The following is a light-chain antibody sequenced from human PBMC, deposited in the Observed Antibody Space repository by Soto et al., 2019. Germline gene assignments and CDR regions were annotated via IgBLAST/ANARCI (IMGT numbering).Light chain of an antibody. CDR2: GNS. V-gene: IGLV1-40*01. J-gene: IGLJ2*01. CDR1: SSNIGAGYD. Sequence: QLVLTQPPSVSGAPGQRVTISCTGSSSNIGAGYDVHWYQQLPGTAPKLLIYGNSNRPSGVPDRFSGSKSGTSASLAISGLQSEDEADYYCAAWDDSLNGHVVFGGVTKLTVL. CDR3: AAWDDSLNGHVV.